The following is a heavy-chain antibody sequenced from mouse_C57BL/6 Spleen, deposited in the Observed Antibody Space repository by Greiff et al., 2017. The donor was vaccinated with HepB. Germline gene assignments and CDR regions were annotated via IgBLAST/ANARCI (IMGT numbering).Heavy chain of an antibody. V-gene: IGHV5-4*01. CDR2: ISDGGSYT. D-gene: IGHD3-2*02. Sequence: EVQGVESGGGLVKPGGSLKLSCAASGFTFSSYAMSWVRQTPEKRLEWVATISDGGSYTYYPDNVKGRFTISRDNAKNNLYLQMSHLKSEDTAMYYCARGRAQARFAYWGQGTLVTVSA. CDR1: GFTFSSYA. J-gene: IGHJ3*01. CDR3: ARGRAQARFAY.